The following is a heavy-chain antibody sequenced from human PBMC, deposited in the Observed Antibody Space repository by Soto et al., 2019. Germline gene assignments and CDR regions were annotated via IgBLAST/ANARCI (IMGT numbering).Heavy chain of an antibody. D-gene: IGHD1-26*01. V-gene: IGHV3-64D*06. CDR3: VRESGSYSGDY. Sequence: GGSLRPSCSASGFTFSSYAMHWVRQAPGKGLEYVSAISSNGGSTYYADSVKGRFTTSRDNSKNTLYLQMSSLTAEDTAVYYCVRESGSYSGDYWGQGSLVSVSS. J-gene: IGHJ4*02. CDR2: ISSNGGST. CDR1: GFTFSSYA.